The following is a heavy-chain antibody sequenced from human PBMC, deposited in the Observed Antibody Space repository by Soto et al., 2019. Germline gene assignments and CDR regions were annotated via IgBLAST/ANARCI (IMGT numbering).Heavy chain of an antibody. J-gene: IGHJ4*02. CDR3: ARIPLYGYGLWDY. CDR2: IYHSGST. V-gene: IGHV4-4*02. CDR1: GGSISSSNW. Sequence: PSETLSLTCAVSGGSISSSNWWSWVRQPPGKGLEWIGEIYHSGSTNYNPSLKSRVTISVDKSKNQFSLKLSSVTAADTAVYYCARIPLYGYGLWDYWGQGTLVTVSS. D-gene: IGHD5-18*01.